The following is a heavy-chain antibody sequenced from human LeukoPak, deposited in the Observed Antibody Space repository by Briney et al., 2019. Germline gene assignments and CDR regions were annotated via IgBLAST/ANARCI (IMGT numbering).Heavy chain of an antibody. Sequence: GGSLRLSCAASGFTFSSYAMSWVRQAPGKGLEWVSVISGSGGSTHHADSVKGRFSISRDNSKNTLYLQMNSLRGDDTAVYYCASSARSDYYDSPRAFHIWGQGTLVTISS. CDR1: GFTFSSYA. V-gene: IGHV3-23*01. J-gene: IGHJ3*02. CDR3: ASSARSDYYDSPRAFHI. CDR2: ISGSGGST. D-gene: IGHD3-22*01.